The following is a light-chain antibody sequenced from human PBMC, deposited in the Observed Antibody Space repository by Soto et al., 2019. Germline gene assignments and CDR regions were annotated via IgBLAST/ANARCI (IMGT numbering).Light chain of an antibody. Sequence: EIVLTQSPGTLSLSPGERATLSCRASQSVSSSYLAWYQQQPGQAPRLLIHGASSRATGIPDRFSASGSETDFTLTISRLEPEDFAVYYCQQYGSPPPYTFGQGTKLEIK. CDR2: GAS. V-gene: IGKV3-20*01. CDR3: QQYGSPPPYT. CDR1: QSVSSSY. J-gene: IGKJ2*01.